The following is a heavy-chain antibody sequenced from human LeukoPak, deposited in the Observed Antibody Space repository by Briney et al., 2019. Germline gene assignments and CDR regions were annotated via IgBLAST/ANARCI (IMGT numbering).Heavy chain of an antibody. J-gene: IGHJ5*02. D-gene: IGHD3-10*01. CDR3: ACLWFGELTGWFDP. Sequence: PSETLSITCAVYSGSFSGYYWSWIRQPPGKGLEWIGKINHSGSTNYNPSLKSRVTISVDTSKNQFSLKLSSVTAADTAVYYCACLWFGELTGWFDPWGQGTLVTVSS. CDR1: SGSFSGYY. CDR2: INHSGST. V-gene: IGHV4-34*01.